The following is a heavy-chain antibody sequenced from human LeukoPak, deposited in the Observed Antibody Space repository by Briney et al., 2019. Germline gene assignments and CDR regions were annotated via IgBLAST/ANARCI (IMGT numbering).Heavy chain of an antibody. Sequence: ASVKVSCKASGYTFTDYFLHWVREAPGQGLEWMGWIIPNSGATNYARKFQGRVTMTRDTSISAAYLDLGSPTSDDTAMYYCARGPAIGIDFWGQGTLVTVSS. CDR3: ARGPAIGIDF. D-gene: IGHD5-18*01. V-gene: IGHV1-2*02. CDR2: IIPNSGAT. CDR1: GYTFTDYF. J-gene: IGHJ4*02.